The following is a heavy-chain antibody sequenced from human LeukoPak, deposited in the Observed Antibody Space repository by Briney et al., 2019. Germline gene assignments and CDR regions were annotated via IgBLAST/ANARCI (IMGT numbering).Heavy chain of an antibody. Sequence: GGSLRLFFAPPGFSIIDSRVSWVRQAPGKGLEWVANIKEDGTVKNYVDSVKGRLTISRDNAKKSLFLQMNSLRAEDTAVYYLVTERGCNIFDYWGQGTLVRVSS. J-gene: IGHJ4*02. CDR3: VTERGCNIFDY. CDR2: IKEDGTVK. D-gene: IGHD2-2*01. V-gene: IGHV3-7*01. CDR1: GFSIIDSR.